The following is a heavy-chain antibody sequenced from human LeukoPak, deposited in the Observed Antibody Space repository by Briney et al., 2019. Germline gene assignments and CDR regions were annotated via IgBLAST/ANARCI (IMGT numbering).Heavy chain of an antibody. CDR3: ARTSGGYFDY. J-gene: IGHJ4*02. Sequence: SETLSLTCAVYGGSFSGYYWSWIRQPAGKGLEWIGRIYTSGSTNYNPSLKSRVTISVDTSKNQFSLKLSSVTAADTAEYYCARTSGGYFDYWGQGTLVTVSS. D-gene: IGHD3-10*01. CDR1: GGSFSGYY. V-gene: IGHV4-59*10. CDR2: IYTSGST.